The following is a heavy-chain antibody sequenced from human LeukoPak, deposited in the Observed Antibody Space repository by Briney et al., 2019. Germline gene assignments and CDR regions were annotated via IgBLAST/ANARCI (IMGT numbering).Heavy chain of an antibody. CDR3: ARVTWTYFDY. V-gene: IGHV4-30-4*01. Sequence: PSETLSLTCTVSGDSMRSYYWSWIRQPPGKGLEWIGYIYYSGSTYYNPSLKSRVTISVDTSKNQFSLKLSSVTAADTAVYYCARVTWTYFDYWGQGTLVTVSS. D-gene: IGHD5-12*01. J-gene: IGHJ4*02. CDR2: IYYSGST. CDR1: GDSMRSYY.